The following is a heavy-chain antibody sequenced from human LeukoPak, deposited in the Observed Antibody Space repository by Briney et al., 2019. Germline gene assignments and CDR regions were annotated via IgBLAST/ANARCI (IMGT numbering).Heavy chain of an antibody. CDR2: IIPIFGTA. CDR3: ATGLVGATTS. Sequence: GSSVKVSCKASGGTFSSYAISWVRQAPGQGLEWMGRIIPIFGTANYAQKFQGRVTMTEDTSTDTAYMELSSLRSEDTAVYYCATGLVGATTSWGQGTLVTVSS. V-gene: IGHV1-69*06. J-gene: IGHJ4*02. CDR1: GGTFSSYA. D-gene: IGHD1-26*01.